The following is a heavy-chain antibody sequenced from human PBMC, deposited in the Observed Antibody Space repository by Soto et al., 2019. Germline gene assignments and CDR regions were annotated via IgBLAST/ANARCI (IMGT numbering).Heavy chain of an antibody. D-gene: IGHD3-3*02. CDR3: ASDRRYCHFWSGYQCEGPYGTDV. CDR2: INHSGGT. Sequence: SETLSLTCGVYGGSFSGYSWTWIRQAPGKGLEWIGEINHSGGTNYNSSLKSRVTISVDMSKNQFSLLLYSVTAADTALYYCASDRRYCHFWSGYQCEGPYGTDVWGQGTTVTVSS. V-gene: IGHV4-34*01. J-gene: IGHJ6*02. CDR1: GGSFSGYS.